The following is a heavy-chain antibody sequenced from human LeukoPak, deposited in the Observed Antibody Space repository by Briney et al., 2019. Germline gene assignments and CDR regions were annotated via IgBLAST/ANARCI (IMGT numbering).Heavy chain of an antibody. D-gene: IGHD6-19*01. CDR1: GFTFSSYG. J-gene: IGHJ4*02. CDR3: ATWRGSGWYYFDY. CDR2: ISYDGSNK. Sequence: GRSLRLSCGASGFTFSSYGMHWVRQAPGKGLEWVAVISYDGSNKYYADSVKGRFTIPRDNSKNTLYLQMNSLRAEDTAVYYCATWRGSGWYYFDYWGQGTLVTVSS. V-gene: IGHV3-30*03.